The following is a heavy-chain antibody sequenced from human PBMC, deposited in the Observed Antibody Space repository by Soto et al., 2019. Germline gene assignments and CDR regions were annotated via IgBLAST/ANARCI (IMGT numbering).Heavy chain of an antibody. CDR3: ARGWGRIFDY. D-gene: IGHD7-27*01. V-gene: IGHV4-34*01. J-gene: IGHJ4*02. CDR2: INHSGST. CDR1: GGSFSGYY. Sequence: SETLSLTCAVYGGSFSGYYWSWIRQPPGKGLEWIGEINHSGSTNYNPSLKSRVTISVDTSKNQFSLKLSSVTAADTAVYYCARGWGRIFDYWGQGTLVTAPQ.